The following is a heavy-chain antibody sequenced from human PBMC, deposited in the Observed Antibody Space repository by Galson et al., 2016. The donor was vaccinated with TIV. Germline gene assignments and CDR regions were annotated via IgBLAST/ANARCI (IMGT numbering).Heavy chain of an antibody. CDR2: ISGSGGSV. D-gene: IGHD1-14*01. Sequence: SLRLSCATSGFSFNNAWMTWVRQAPGKGLEWMSNISGSGGSVSYADSVKGRFTISRDNSKNTLYLQMNGLRADDTAVYYCAKSGTNLIDYWGQGTLVSVFS. J-gene: IGHJ4*02. V-gene: IGHV3-23*01. CDR3: AKSGTNLIDY. CDR1: GFSFNNAW.